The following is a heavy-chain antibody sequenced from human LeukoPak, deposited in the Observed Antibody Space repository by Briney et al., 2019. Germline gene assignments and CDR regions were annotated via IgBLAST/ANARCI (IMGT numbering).Heavy chain of an antibody. D-gene: IGHD3-16*01. CDR1: GFAFGVHA. Sequence: GGSLRLSCVGSGFAFGVHAMSWVRQAPGKGPEWVATIGSGADLFYAESVKGRFTISRDDPRNAVWLQMNSLRAEDTALYYCAKDWTPHNRVYDCLDAWGQGTQVTVSS. CDR3: AKDWTPHNRVYDCLDA. CDR2: IGSGADL. J-gene: IGHJ5*02. V-gene: IGHV3-23*01.